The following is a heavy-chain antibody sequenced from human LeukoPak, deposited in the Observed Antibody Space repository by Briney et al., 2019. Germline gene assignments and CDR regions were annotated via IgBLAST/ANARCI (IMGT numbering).Heavy chain of an antibody. CDR2: ISSSSSYI. J-gene: IGHJ4*02. Sequence: GGSLRLSCAASGFTFSSYSMNWVRQAPGKGLEWVSSISSSSSYIYYADSVKGRFTISRDNAKDSLYLQMNSLRAEDTAVHYCAREDSSGWSRTFDYWGQGTLVTVSS. CDR3: AREDSSGWSRTFDY. CDR1: GFTFSSYS. V-gene: IGHV3-21*01. D-gene: IGHD6-19*01.